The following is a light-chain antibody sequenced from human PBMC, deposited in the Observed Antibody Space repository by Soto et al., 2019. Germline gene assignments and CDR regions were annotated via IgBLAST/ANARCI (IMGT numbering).Light chain of an antibody. CDR2: AAS. CDR1: QSISSY. J-gene: IGKJ1*01. V-gene: IGKV1-39*01. CDR3: QRGNRTPRP. Sequence: DIQMTQSPSSLSASVGDRVTITCRASQSISSYLNWYQQKPGKAPKLLIYAASSLQSGVPSRCSGSGSGTVFTLTISSLQPEDFATYYCQRGNRTPRPFGQGTNVK.